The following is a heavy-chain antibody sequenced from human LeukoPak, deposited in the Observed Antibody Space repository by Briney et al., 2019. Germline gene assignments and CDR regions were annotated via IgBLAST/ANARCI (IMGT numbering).Heavy chain of an antibody. J-gene: IGHJ4*02. CDR1: GGTFSSYA. V-gene: IGHV1-69*04. CDR3: ARDLTDSSGSYYFDY. D-gene: IGHD3-22*01. Sequence: SVKVSCKASGGTFSSYAISWVRQVPGQGLEWMGRIIPILGIANYAQKFRGRVTITADKSTSTAYMELSSLRSEDTAVYYCARDLTDSSGSYYFDYWGQGTLVTVSS. CDR2: IIPILGIA.